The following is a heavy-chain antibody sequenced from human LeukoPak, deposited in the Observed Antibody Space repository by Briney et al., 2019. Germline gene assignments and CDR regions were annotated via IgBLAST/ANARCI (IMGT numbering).Heavy chain of an antibody. CDR2: IYPGGSDT. Sequence: GESLKISCKGSGYSFTNYWIGWVRQMPGKGLEWMGIIYPGGSDTRYSPSFQGQATISADKSISTAYLQWSSLKASDTAMYYCARQVSGEGVDSWGQGTLVTVSS. CDR3: ARQVSGEGVDS. V-gene: IGHV5-51*01. J-gene: IGHJ4*02. D-gene: IGHD4-17*01. CDR1: GYSFTNYW.